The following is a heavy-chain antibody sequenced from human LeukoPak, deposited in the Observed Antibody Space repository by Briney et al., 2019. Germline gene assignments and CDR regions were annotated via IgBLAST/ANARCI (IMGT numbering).Heavy chain of an antibody. V-gene: IGHV3-7*01. Sequence: GRSLRLSCAASGFTFSSYWMSWVRQAPGKGLEWVANIKQDGSEKYYVDSVKGRFTISRDNTKNSLYLQMNSLRAEDTAVYYCARRGKVGATNSPYFDYWGQGTLVTVSS. CDR3: ARRGKVGATNSPYFDY. CDR2: IKQDGSEK. CDR1: GFTFSSYW. D-gene: IGHD1-26*01. J-gene: IGHJ4*02.